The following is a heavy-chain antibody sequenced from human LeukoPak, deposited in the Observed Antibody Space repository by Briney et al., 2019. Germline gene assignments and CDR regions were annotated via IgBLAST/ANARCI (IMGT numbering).Heavy chain of an antibody. J-gene: IGHJ4*02. D-gene: IGHD5-12*01. CDR2: INPNSGGT. Sequence: GASVKVSCKASGYTFTGYYMHWVRQAAGQGLEWMGWINPNSGGTNYAQNFQGRVTMTRDTSISTAYMELSRLRSDDTAVYYCARIAAGYSGYDSGYSVDHWGQGTLVTVSS. CDR1: GYTFTGYY. CDR3: ARIAAGYSGYDSGYSVDH. V-gene: IGHV1-2*02.